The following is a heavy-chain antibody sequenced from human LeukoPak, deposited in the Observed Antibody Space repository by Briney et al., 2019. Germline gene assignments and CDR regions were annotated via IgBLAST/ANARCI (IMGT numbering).Heavy chain of an antibody. CDR3: ARLYIVVVPAAIDGGFDP. V-gene: IGHV5-51*01. J-gene: IGHJ5*02. CDR1: GYSFTSYW. Sequence: GESLKISCKGSGYSFTSYWIGWVRQMPGKGLEWMGIVYPGDSDTRYSSSFQGQVTISADKSISTAYLQWSSLKASDTAMYYCARLYIVVVPAAIDGGFDPWGQGTLVTVSS. D-gene: IGHD2-2*01. CDR2: VYPGDSDT.